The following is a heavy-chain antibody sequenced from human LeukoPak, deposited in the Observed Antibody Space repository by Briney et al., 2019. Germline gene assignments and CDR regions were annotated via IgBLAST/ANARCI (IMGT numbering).Heavy chain of an antibody. V-gene: IGHV4-39*01. CDR2: IYYSGST. D-gene: IGHD3-10*01. J-gene: IGHJ6*02. CDR1: GGSISSSSYY. Sequence: SETLSLTCTVSGGSISSSSYYWGWIRQPPGKGLEWIGSIYYSGSTYYNPSLKSRVTISVDTSKNQFSLKLSSVTAADTAVYYSAVLGSGSYYPYYYYGMDVWGQGTTVTVSS. CDR3: AVLGSGSYYPYYYYGMDV.